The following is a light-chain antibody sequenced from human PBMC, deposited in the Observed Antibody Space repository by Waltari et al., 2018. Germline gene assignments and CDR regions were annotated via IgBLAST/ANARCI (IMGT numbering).Light chain of an antibody. CDR2: ATS. CDR3: QQSYSLFT. CDR1: QRVSSY. J-gene: IGKJ3*01. V-gene: IGKV1-39*01. Sequence: DIQMTQFPSSLSASVGDRVSISCRASQRVSSYLNWYQQKPGKAPTHLIYATSCLQSGFPSRLSGGASGTDFALTISSLQPDDFATYYCQQSYSLFTFGPGTRVDMK.